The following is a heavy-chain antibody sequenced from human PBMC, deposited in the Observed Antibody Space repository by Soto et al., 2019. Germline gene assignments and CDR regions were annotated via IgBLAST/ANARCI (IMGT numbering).Heavy chain of an antibody. V-gene: IGHV4-34*01. CDR2: INHSGST. Sequence: SETLSLTRAVYGGSFSGYYWSWIRQPPGKGLEWIGEINHSGSTNYNPSLKSRVTISVDTSKNQFSLKLSSVTAADTAVYYCARYRVLLDYWAQGTLVIGSS. D-gene: IGHD3-10*01. J-gene: IGHJ4*02. CDR3: ARYRVLLDY. CDR1: GGSFSGYY.